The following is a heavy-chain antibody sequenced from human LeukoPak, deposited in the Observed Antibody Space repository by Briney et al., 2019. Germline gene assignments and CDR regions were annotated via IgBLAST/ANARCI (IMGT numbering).Heavy chain of an antibody. D-gene: IGHD6-19*01. CDR2: ISSSSTYI. J-gene: IGHJ4*02. CDR1: GFTFSSYS. Sequence: GGSLRLSCAASGFTFSSYSMNWVRQAPGEGLEWVSSISSSSTYIYYADSMKGRFTISRDNAKNSLFLQMNSLRAEDTAVYYCARGRGMAVAGGFDYWGRGTLVTVSS. CDR3: ARGRGMAVAGGFDY. V-gene: IGHV3-21*01.